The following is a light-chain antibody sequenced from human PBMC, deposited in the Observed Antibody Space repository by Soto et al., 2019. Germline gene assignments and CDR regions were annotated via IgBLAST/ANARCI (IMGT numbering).Light chain of an antibody. CDR2: DVS. V-gene: IGLV2-14*03. CDR3: SSYTTSSILV. Sequence: QSALTQPASVSGSLGQSITISCTGTSSDVGAYNFVSWFQQLPGKAPKVMISDVSIRPSGVSNRFSGSKSGNTASLTISGLQAEDEADYYCSSYTTSSILVFGGGTKLTVL. J-gene: IGLJ2*01. CDR1: SSDVGAYNF.